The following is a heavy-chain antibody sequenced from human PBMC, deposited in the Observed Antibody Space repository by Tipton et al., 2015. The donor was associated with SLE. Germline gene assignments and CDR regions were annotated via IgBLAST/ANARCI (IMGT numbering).Heavy chain of an antibody. J-gene: IGHJ4*02. CDR1: GGSISSGSYY. Sequence: TLSLTCTVSGGSISSGSYYWTWIRLPAGKGLEWIGYIYTSGSTNYNPSLKSRVIISVDTSKNQFSLKLSSVTAADTAVYYCSRDGTYWGQGTLVTVSS. V-gene: IGHV4-61*09. D-gene: IGHD1-7*01. CDR3: SRDGTY. CDR2: IYTSGST.